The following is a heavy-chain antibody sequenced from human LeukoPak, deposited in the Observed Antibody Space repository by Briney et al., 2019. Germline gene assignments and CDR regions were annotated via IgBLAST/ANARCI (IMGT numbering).Heavy chain of an antibody. Sequence: SETLSLTRTVSGGPVSSGSYYWSWIRQPPGKGLKWIGYIHHSGSANYNPSLKSRVTMSVDTSRNQVSLNLTSVTAADTAVYYCARGGGYRFDYWGQGTLLTVSS. CDR1: GGPVSSGSYY. V-gene: IGHV4-61*01. D-gene: IGHD4-23*01. CDR2: IHHSGSA. CDR3: ARGGGYRFDY. J-gene: IGHJ4*02.